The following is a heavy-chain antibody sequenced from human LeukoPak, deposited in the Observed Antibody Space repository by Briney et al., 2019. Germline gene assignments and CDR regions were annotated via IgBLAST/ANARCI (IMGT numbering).Heavy chain of an antibody. Sequence: KPSETLSLTCAVYGGSFRGYYWSWIRQPPGKGLEWIGEINHSGSTNYNPSLKSRVTTSVDTSKNQFSLKLNSVTAADTAVYYCARGIPVYGVIMIYYSYYMDVWGKGTTVTVSS. D-gene: IGHD3-3*01. CDR2: INHSGST. CDR1: GGSFRGYY. CDR3: ARGIPVYGVIMIYYSYYMDV. J-gene: IGHJ6*03. V-gene: IGHV4-34*01.